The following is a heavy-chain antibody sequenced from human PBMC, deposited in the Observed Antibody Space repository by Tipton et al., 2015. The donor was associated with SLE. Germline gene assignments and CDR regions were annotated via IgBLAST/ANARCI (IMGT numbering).Heavy chain of an antibody. Sequence: GLVKPSETLSLTCTVSGGSISSGDYSWTWIRQHPGKGLEWIGEINHSGSTNYNPSLKSRVTISVDTSKNQFSLQLNSVTPEDTAVYYCARDPGIAVAGWYFDYWGQGTLVTVSS. J-gene: IGHJ4*02. CDR1: GGSISSGDYS. CDR2: INHSGST. CDR3: ARDPGIAVAGWYFDY. V-gene: IGHV4-31*03. D-gene: IGHD6-19*01.